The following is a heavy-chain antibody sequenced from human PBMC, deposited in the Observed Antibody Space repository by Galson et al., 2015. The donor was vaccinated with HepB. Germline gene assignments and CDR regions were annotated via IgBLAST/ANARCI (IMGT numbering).Heavy chain of an antibody. CDR3: AREHIVVVFPYNWFDP. D-gene: IGHD2-21*01. CDR1: GDSDSSNSAA. Sequence: CAISGDSDSSNSAAWNWIRQSPSRGLEWLGRTYYRSKWYNDYAVSVKSRITINPDTSKNQFSLQLNSVTPEDTAVYYCAREHIVVVFPYNWFDPWGQGTLVTVSS. V-gene: IGHV6-1*01. J-gene: IGHJ5*02. CDR2: TYYRSKWYN.